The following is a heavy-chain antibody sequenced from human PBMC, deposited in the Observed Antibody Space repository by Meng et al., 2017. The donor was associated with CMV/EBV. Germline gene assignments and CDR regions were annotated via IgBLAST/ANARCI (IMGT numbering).Heavy chain of an antibody. D-gene: IGHD1-26*01. CDR3: ARGVGGWFDP. Sequence: QVQLPQWGAGLLKHSETLSLTCAVYGGAFSGYYWSWIRQPPGKGLEWIGEINHSGSTNYNPSLKSRVTISVDTSKNQFSLKLSSVTAADTAVYYCARGVGGWFDPWGQGTLVTVSS. V-gene: IGHV4-34*01. CDR1: GGAFSGYY. CDR2: INHSGST. J-gene: IGHJ5*02.